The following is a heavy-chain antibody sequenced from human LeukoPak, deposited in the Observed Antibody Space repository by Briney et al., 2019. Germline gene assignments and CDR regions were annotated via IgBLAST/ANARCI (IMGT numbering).Heavy chain of an antibody. V-gene: IGHV4-30-2*01. CDR3: ARGALSSSSSPK. Sequence: PSETLSLTCTVSGGSISSGGYYWSWIRQPPGKGLEWIGYIYHSGSTYYNPSLKSRVTISVDRSKNQFSLKLSSVTAADTAVYYCARGALSSSSSPKWGQGTLVTVSS. J-gene: IGHJ4*02. CDR1: GGSISSGGYY. CDR2: IYHSGST. D-gene: IGHD6-6*01.